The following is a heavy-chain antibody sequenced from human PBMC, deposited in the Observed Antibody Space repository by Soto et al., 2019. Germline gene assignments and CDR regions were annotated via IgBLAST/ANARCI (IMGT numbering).Heavy chain of an antibody. CDR2: IDYSGKT. CDR3: ARDMRSGYDSYNFDY. Sequence: SETLSLTCSVSGYLISSGYYWGWVRQTPGKGLEWLGSIDYSGKTYKNPSLKSRVSASVDLSQNQFSLNLRSVTAAHTGVYFCARDMRSGYDSYNFDYWGQGTLVTVSS. D-gene: IGHD3-3*01. V-gene: IGHV4-38-2*02. J-gene: IGHJ4*02. CDR1: GYLISSGYY.